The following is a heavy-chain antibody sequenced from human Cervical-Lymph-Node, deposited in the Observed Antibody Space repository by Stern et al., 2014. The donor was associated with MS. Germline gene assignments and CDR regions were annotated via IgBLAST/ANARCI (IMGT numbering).Heavy chain of an antibody. D-gene: IGHD1-26*01. V-gene: IGHV2-70*13. Sequence: QITLKESGPALVKPTQTLTLTCTFSGFSLSSSGMCVGWIRQPPGKALEWLALIDWEDEKYYSTSLKSRLTISKDTSKNQVVLTVANMDPVDTATYYCARLDSGSHLDAFDIWGQGTMVTVSS. CDR1: GFSLSSSGMC. CDR2: IDWEDEK. CDR3: ARLDSGSHLDAFDI. J-gene: IGHJ3*02.